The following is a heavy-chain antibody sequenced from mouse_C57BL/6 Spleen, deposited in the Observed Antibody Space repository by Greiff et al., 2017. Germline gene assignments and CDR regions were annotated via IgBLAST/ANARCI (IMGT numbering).Heavy chain of an antibody. J-gene: IGHJ4*01. D-gene: IGHD3-2*02. V-gene: IGHV1-62-2*01. CDR1: GYTFTEYP. CDR3: ARHETAQAKFHYYAMDY. CDR2: FYPGSGSI. Sequence: QVQLQQSGAELVKPGASVKLSCKASGYTFTEYPIHWVKQRSGQGLEWIGWFYPGSGSIKYNEKFKDKATLTADKSSSTVYMELSRLTSEDSAVYFCARHETAQAKFHYYAMDYWGQGTSVTVSS.